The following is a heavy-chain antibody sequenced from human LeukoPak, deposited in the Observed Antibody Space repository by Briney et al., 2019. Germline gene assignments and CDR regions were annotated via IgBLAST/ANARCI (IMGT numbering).Heavy chain of an antibody. D-gene: IGHD6-19*01. CDR2: IKHDGST. Sequence: SETLSLTCAVYGGSFSGDFWSWIRQSPGKGLEWIGEIKHDGSTTYNPSLKSRVTISVDKSKNQFSLKLSSVTAADTAVYYCARAKQWLSSYFQHWGQGTLVTVSS. V-gene: IGHV4-34*01. J-gene: IGHJ1*01. CDR1: GGSFSGDF. CDR3: ARAKQWLSSYFQH.